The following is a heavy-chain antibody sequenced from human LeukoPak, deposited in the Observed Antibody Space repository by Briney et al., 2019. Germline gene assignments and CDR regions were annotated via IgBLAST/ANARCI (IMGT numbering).Heavy chain of an antibody. J-gene: IGHJ6*02. CDR2: IYYSGST. CDR3: ARGDSSGPYYYYGMDV. Sequence: PSETLSLTCTASGGSISSYYWSWIRQPPGKGLEWIGYIYYSGSTNYNPSLKSRVTISVDTSKNQFSLKLSSVTAADTAVYYCARGDSSGPYYYYGMDVWGQGTTVTVSS. D-gene: IGHD6-6*01. V-gene: IGHV4-59*01. CDR1: GGSISSYY.